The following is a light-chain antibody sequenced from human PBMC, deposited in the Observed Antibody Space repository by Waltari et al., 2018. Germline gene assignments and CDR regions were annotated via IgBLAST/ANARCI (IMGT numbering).Light chain of an antibody. CDR2: DAY. Sequence: EIMLTQSPGTLSLSPGERATLSCRASQSISKYLAWYQQKPGQAPRLLIYDAYTRATCIPDSLSGSGYGTDFSLTISRLEPEDYAVYYCQKYGSLPATFGRGTKVEIK. V-gene: IGKV3-20*01. CDR3: QKYGSLPAT. J-gene: IGKJ1*01. CDR1: QSISKY.